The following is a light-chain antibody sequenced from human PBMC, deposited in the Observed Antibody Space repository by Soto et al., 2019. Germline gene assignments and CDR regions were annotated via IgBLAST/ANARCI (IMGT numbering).Light chain of an antibody. CDR3: QQTYSDIS. CDR1: GTINTY. CDR2: GAS. J-gene: IGKJ4*01. V-gene: IGKV1-39*01. Sequence: DVRMTQSPSSLSASVGDTITITCRACGTINTYLNWCQQKPGEPPRLLIYGASTLHDGVPSRFTGSCSRTGFNLTISGLQAEEFASCQCQQTYSDISFVGRTKV.